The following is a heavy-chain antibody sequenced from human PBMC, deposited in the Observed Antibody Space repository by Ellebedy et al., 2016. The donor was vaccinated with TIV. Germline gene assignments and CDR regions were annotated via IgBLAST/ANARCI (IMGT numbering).Heavy chain of an antibody. CDR2: INPNNGGT. CDR3: TRGPSGGYFDY. V-gene: IGHV1-2*02. J-gene: IGHJ4*02. CDR1: GYTFINYG. Sequence: AASVKVSCKTSGYTFINYGISWVRQAPGQEFEWMGWINPNNGGTNYARKFQDRVTMTRDTTISTVYMDLSRLTSDDTAVYYCTRGPSGGYFDYWGQGTLVPVSS. D-gene: IGHD3-10*01.